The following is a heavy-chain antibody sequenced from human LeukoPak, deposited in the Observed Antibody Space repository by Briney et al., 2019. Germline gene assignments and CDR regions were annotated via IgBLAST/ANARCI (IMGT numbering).Heavy chain of an antibody. CDR1: GYIFAGRE. CDR2: MNPNSGNT. D-gene: IGHD2-21*01. V-gene: IGHV1-8*01. CDR3: ARVTYGDVDY. J-gene: IGHJ4*02. Sequence: WASVKVSCKASGYIFAGREINWVRQSTGQGLEWMGWMNPNSGNTGYAQKFQGRVTMTRNTSTSTAYMELSSLRSDDTAVYYCARVTYGDVDYWGKGTLVIVTS.